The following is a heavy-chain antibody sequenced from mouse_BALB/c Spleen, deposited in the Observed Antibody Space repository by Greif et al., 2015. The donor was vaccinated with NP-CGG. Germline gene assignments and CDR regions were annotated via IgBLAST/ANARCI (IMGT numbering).Heavy chain of an antibody. V-gene: IGHV14-3*02. Sequence: VQLQQSGAELVKPGASVKLSCTASGFNIKDTYMHWVKQRPEQGLEWIGRIDPANGNTKYDPKFQGKATITADTSSNTAYLQLSSLTSDDTAVYYCARWDWYFDVWGAGTTVTVSS. CDR1: GFNIKDTY. CDR2: IDPANGNT. CDR3: ARWDWYFDV. J-gene: IGHJ1*01.